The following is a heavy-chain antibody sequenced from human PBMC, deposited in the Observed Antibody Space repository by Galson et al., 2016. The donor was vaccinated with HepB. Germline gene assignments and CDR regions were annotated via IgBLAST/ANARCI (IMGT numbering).Heavy chain of an antibody. CDR2: TGGGTT. D-gene: IGHD3-22*01. J-gene: IGHJ4*02. V-gene: IGHV3-15*01. CDR3: STDKGCYYENSGFYYRDY. Sequence: TGGGTTDYAAPVKGRFTISRDDSKNTLYLQMNSLKTEDTAVYYCSTDKGCYYENSGFYYRDYWGQGTLVTVSS.